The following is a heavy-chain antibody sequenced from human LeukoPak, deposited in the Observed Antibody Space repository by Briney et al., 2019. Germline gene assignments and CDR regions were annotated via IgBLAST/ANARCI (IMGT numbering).Heavy chain of an antibody. J-gene: IGHJ3*02. CDR2: IYWNDDK. V-gene: IGHV2-5*01. CDR1: GFSLSTSGVG. Sequence: SGPTLVNPTQTLTLTCTFSGFSLSTSGVGVGWVRQPPGKALEWLAFIYWNDDKRYSPSLKSRLTITKDTSKNQVVLTMTNMDPVDTATYYCAHSGTVTTPHDAFDIWGQGTMVTVS. D-gene: IGHD4-17*01. CDR3: AHSGTVTTPHDAFDI.